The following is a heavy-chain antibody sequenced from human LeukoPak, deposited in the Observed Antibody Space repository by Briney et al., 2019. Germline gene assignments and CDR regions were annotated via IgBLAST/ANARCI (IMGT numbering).Heavy chain of an antibody. D-gene: IGHD4-17*01. CDR3: ARDLTVTTDYFDY. CDR1: GFTFSSFA. Sequence: PGGSLRLSCAASGFTFSSFAMHWVRQAPGKGLEWVTLISYDGSKKYYADSVKGRFTISRDNSKDTLFLQMNSLRSEDTAVYYCARDLTVTTDYFDYWGQGTLVTVSS. J-gene: IGHJ4*02. V-gene: IGHV3-30*04. CDR2: ISYDGSKK.